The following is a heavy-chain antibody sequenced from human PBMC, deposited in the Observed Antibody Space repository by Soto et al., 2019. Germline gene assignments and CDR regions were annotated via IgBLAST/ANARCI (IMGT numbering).Heavy chain of an antibody. Sequence: QVQLVESGGGVVQPGGSLRLSCAASGFTFSHYGMAWVREAPGKGLEWVADVSYDGSITHYADSVKGRFSISRNNFKATVSQQMNSLTSEDTANYYCGRDDSAYSNYWSSFDHGGQGALVTVSS. D-gene: IGHD4-4*01. CDR2: VSYDGSIT. V-gene: IGHV3-30*03. CDR3: GRDDSAYSNYWSSFDH. J-gene: IGHJ4*02. CDR1: GFTFSHYG.